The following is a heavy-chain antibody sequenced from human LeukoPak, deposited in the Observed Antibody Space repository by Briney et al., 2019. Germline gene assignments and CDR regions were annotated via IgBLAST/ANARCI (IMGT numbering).Heavy chain of an antibody. CDR2: ISWNSGSI. D-gene: IGHD6-13*01. CDR1: GFTFDDYA. CDR3: ARSGYSSSWYVFDY. Sequence: GRSLRLSCAASGFTFDDYAMHWVRQAPGKGLEWVSGISWNSGSIGYADSVKGRFTISRDNAKNSLYLQMNSLRAEDTALYYCARSGYSSSWYVFDYWGQGTLVTVSS. J-gene: IGHJ4*02. V-gene: IGHV3-9*01.